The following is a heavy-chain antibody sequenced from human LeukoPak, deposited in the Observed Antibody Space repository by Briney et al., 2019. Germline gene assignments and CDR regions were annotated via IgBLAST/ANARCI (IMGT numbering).Heavy chain of an antibody. J-gene: IGHJ4*02. CDR2: ISGSASTI. D-gene: IGHD5-24*01. CDR3: ARDWGYGYNSIPIFDY. V-gene: IGHV3-11*01. Sequence: GGSLRLSCAASGLTFSDFYMSWIRQAPGKGLEWVSYISGSASTIYYADSVKGRFTISRDNAKNSLFLQMNSLRAEDTAVYYCARDWGYGYNSIPIFDYWGQGTLVTVSS. CDR1: GLTFSDFY.